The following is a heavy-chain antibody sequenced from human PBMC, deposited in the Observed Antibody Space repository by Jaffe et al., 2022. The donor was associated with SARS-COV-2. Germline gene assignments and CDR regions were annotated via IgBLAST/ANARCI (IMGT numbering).Heavy chain of an antibody. J-gene: IGHJ2*01. D-gene: IGHD3-16*02. CDR1: GFTFSDYY. CDR3: ARDPGNDYVWGSYRPWYFDL. Sequence: QVQLVESGGGLVKPGGSLRLSCAASGFTFSDYYMSWIRQAPGKGLEWVSYISSSGSTIYYADSVKGRFTISRDNAKNSLYLQMNSLRAEDTAVYYCARDPGNDYVWGSYRPWYFDLWGRGTLVTVSS. V-gene: IGHV3-11*01. CDR2: ISSSGSTI.